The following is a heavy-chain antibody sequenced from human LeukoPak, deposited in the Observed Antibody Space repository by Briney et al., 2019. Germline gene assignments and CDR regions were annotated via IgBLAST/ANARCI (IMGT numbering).Heavy chain of an antibody. V-gene: IGHV4-30-4*01. D-gene: IGHD3-16*01. Sequence: SETLSLTCTVSGGSISSGGYYWSWIRQPPGKGLEWIGYIYYSGSTYYNPSLKSRVTISVDTSKNQFSLKLSSVTAADTAVYYCARDPGGGMDVWGQGTTVTVSS. CDR2: IYYSGST. CDR1: GGSISSGGYY. CDR3: ARDPGGGMDV. J-gene: IGHJ6*02.